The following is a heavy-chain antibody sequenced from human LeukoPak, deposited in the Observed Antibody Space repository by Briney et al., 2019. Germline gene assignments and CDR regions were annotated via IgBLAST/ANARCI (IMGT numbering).Heavy chain of an antibody. CDR3: ARQTFYYDSSGTYYFDY. D-gene: IGHD3-22*01. J-gene: IGHJ4*02. Sequence: GGSLRLSCAASGFIFSDYSMNWVRQAPGKGLEWVSYISTSGSTKYYADSMKGRFTISRDNAKNSLYLQMNSLRGEDTAVYYCARQTFYYDSSGTYYFDYWGQGTLVTVSS. V-gene: IGHV3-48*04. CDR2: ISTSGSTK. CDR1: GFIFSDYS.